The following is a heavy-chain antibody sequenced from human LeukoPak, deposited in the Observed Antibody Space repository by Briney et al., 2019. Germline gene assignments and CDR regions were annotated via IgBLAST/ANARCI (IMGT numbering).Heavy chain of an antibody. CDR3: ARLCFFGSGSYYHFDS. V-gene: IGHV4-39*01. CDR2: VYYSGST. CDR1: GDSITSTRYY. D-gene: IGHD3-10*01. Sequence: SETLSLTCTVAGDSITSTRYYWGWIRQPPGKGLEWIGSVYYSGSTYYNPSPKSRLTMSVGTSKNQFSLKLNSVTAADTAVYYCARLCFFGSGSYYHFDSWGQGTLVTVSS. J-gene: IGHJ4*02.